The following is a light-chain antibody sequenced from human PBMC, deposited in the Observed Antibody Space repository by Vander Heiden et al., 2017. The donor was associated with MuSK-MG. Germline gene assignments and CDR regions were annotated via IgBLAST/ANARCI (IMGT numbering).Light chain of an antibody. J-gene: IGKJ2*01. CDR2: VAS. V-gene: IGKV3-15*01. CDR1: QSVSSN. Sequence: EIVMTQSPATLSVSPGERATLSCRASQSVSSNLAWYQQKPGQAPRLLIYVASTRATGIPARFSGSGSGTEFTLTISSLQSEDFAVYYCQQYNNWPREYTFGQGTKLEIK. CDR3: QQYNNWPREYT.